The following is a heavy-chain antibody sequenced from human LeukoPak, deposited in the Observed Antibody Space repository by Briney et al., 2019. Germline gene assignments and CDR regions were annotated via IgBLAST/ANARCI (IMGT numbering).Heavy chain of an antibody. CDR1: GDSVSSNSAT. Sequence: SQTLSLTFAISGDSVSSNSATWNWIRQSPSRGLEWLGRTYYRSQWYNDYAVSVKSRITINPDTSKNQFSLQLNSVTPEDTAVYYCARVGGSGWYAFDYWGQGTLVTVSS. D-gene: IGHD6-19*01. CDR2: TYYRSQWYN. CDR3: ARVGGSGWYAFDY. J-gene: IGHJ4*02. V-gene: IGHV6-1*01.